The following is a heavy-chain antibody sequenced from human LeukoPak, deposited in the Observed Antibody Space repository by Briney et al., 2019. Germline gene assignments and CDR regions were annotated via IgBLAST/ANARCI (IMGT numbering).Heavy chain of an antibody. Sequence: GGSLRLSCAASGFTFSSYAMSWVRQAPGKGLEWVSAISGSGGSTYYADSVKGRFTISRDNSKNTPYLQMNSLRAEDTAVYYCANARGGGPKGPQDYWGQGTLVTVSS. D-gene: IGHD3-10*01. V-gene: IGHV3-23*01. CDR2: ISGSGGST. J-gene: IGHJ4*02. CDR3: ANARGGGPKGPQDY. CDR1: GFTFSSYA.